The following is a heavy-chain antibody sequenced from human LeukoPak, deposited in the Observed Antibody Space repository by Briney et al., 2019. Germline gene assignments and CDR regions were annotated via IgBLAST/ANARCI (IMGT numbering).Heavy chain of an antibody. V-gene: IGHV6-1*01. CDR2: TYYRSTWYN. Sequence: SQTLSLTCAISGDSVSSNSVTWNWIRQSPSRGLEWLDRTYYRSTWYNDYAVSVRGRITINPDTSKNQFSLHLNSVTPEDTAVYYCARRLTQYDCFDPWGQGILVTVSS. CDR1: GDSVSSNSVT. CDR3: ARRLTQYDCFDP. J-gene: IGHJ5*02. D-gene: IGHD2-2*01.